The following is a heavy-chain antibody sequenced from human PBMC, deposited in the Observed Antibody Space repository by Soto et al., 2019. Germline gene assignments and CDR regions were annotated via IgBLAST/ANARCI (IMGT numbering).Heavy chain of an antibody. Sequence: GASVKVSCKASGYTFTSYGISWVRQAPGQGLEWMGWISAYNGNTNYAQKLQGRVTMTTDTSTSTAYMELRSLRSDDTAVYYCARDPELHYHDSSGYWVYWGQGTLVTVSS. J-gene: IGHJ4*02. V-gene: IGHV1-18*04. CDR1: GYTFTSYG. CDR2: ISAYNGNT. D-gene: IGHD3-22*01. CDR3: ARDPELHYHDSSGYWVY.